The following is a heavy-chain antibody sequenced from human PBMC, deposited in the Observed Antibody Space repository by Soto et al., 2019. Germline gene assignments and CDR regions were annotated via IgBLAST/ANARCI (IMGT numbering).Heavy chain of an antibody. CDR3: AKDRGRGSPVSGGMDV. Sequence: WALRLSCADSGFNCSSYNINWFRQSPGKGLEWVSSISSASNHIFYADSVKGRFTISRGNAKSSLNLQMNSLRAEDTAVYYCAKDRGRGSPVSGGMDVWGQGTTVPVSS. CDR1: GFNCSSYN. J-gene: IGHJ6*02. CDR2: ISSASNHI. D-gene: IGHD3-3*01. V-gene: IGHV3-21*01.